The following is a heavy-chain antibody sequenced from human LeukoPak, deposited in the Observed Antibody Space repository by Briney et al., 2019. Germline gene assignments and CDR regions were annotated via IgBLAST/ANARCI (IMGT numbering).Heavy chain of an antibody. CDR3: ARGYCSSTSCSTFDY. Sequence: ASVKVSCKASGYTFTSYGISWVRQAPGQGLEWMGWISAYNGNTNYAQKLRGRVTMTTDTSTSTAYMELRSLRSDDTAVYYCARGYCSSTSCSTFDYWGQGTLVTVSS. J-gene: IGHJ4*02. V-gene: IGHV1-18*01. CDR2: ISAYNGNT. CDR1: GYTFTSYG. D-gene: IGHD2-2*01.